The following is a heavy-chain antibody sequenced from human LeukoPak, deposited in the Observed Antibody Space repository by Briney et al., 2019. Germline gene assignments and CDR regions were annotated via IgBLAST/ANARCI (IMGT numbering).Heavy chain of an antibody. J-gene: IGHJ6*02. V-gene: IGHV1-69*13. CDR2: IIPIFGTA. CDR1: GGTFNSYT. D-gene: IGHD3-9*01. CDR3: ARGNYDILTGTSLYAYYGMDV. Sequence: SVKVSCKASGGTFNSYTINWVRQAPGQGLEWMGVIIPIFGTASYAQKCQGRVTITADEPTSTAYMELSSLRSEDTAVYYCARGNYDILTGTSLYAYYGMDVWGQGTTVTVSS.